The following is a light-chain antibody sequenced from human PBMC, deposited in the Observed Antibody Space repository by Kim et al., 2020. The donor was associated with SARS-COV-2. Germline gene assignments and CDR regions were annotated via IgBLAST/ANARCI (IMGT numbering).Light chain of an antibody. CDR3: QQYLISPWT. CDR2: GAS. Sequence: EIVVTQSPDTLSLSPGERATLSCRASQSVGSRYLAWYQQKPGQAPRLLIDGASSRATGIPDRFSGSGSGTDFTLAISRLEPEDFAVYYCQQYLISPWTFGQGTKVDIK. J-gene: IGKJ1*01. CDR1: QSVGSRY. V-gene: IGKV3-20*01.